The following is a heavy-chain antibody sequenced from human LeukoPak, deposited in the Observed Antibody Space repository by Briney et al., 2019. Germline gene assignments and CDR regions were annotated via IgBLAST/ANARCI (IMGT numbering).Heavy chain of an antibody. CDR1: GYTLTELS. D-gene: IGHD5-12*01. Sequence: ASVTVSCKVSGYTLTELSMHWVRQAPGKGLEWMGGFDPEDGETIYAQKFQGRVTMTEDTSTDTAYMELSSLRSEDTAVYYCATGWLRSRAYDYWGQGTLVTVSS. CDR2: FDPEDGET. CDR3: ATGWLRSRAYDY. V-gene: IGHV1-24*01. J-gene: IGHJ4*02.